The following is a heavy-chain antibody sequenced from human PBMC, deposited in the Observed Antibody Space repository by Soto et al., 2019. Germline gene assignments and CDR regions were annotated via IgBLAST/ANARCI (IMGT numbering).Heavy chain of an antibody. J-gene: IGHJ6*02. CDR3: ARHSIKAITIFGTKPEVGGMDV. Sequence: GESLKSSCKGSGYSFTSYWIGWVRQMPGKGLEWMGIIYPGDSDTRYSPSFQGQVTISADKSISTAYLQWSSLKASDTAMYYCARHSIKAITIFGTKPEVGGMDVWGQGTTVTVSS. D-gene: IGHD3-3*01. CDR2: IYPGDSDT. CDR1: GYSFTSYW. V-gene: IGHV5-51*01.